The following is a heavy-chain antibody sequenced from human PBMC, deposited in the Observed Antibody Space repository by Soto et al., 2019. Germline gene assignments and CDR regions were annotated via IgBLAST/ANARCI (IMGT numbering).Heavy chain of an antibody. V-gene: IGHV3-48*02. J-gene: IGHJ6*02. D-gene: IGHD3-22*01. Sequence: PGGSLRLSCAASGFTFSSYSMNWVRQTPGKGLEWVSYISSSSSTIYYADSVKGRFTISRDNAKNSLYLQMNSLRDEDTAVYYCARDHAVVILINRYYGMDVWGQGTTVTVSS. CDR3: ARDHAVVILINRYYGMDV. CDR1: GFTFSSYS. CDR2: ISSSSSTI.